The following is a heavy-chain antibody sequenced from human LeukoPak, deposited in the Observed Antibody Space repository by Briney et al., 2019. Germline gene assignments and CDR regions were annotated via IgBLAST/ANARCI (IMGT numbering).Heavy chain of an antibody. CDR2: ISYSGTT. CDR3: ARIFGFGGGYFDY. V-gene: IGHV4-59*01. D-gene: IGHD3-10*01. J-gene: IGHJ4*02. CDR1: GGSLNSFY. Sequence: SETLSLTCTVSGGSLNSFYWSWLRQAPGKGLEWIGYISYSGTTNYNPSLTSRVTMSVDTSKTQFSLKLSSVTAADTAVYFCARIFGFGGGYFDYWGQGTLVTVSS.